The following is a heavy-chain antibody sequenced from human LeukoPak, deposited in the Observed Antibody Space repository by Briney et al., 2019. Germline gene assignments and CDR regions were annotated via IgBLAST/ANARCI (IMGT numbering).Heavy chain of an antibody. CDR3: ARGIEYNWFDP. V-gene: IGHV1-2*02. J-gene: IGHJ5*02. Sequence: ASVKVSCKASGYTFTGYYMHWVRQAPGQGLEWMGWISPNNGDTHSAQKFQGRVTMTRDTSISTAYMELSRLRYDDTAVYYCARGIEYNWFDPWGQGTLVTVSS. CDR2: ISPNNGDT. CDR1: GYTFTGYY.